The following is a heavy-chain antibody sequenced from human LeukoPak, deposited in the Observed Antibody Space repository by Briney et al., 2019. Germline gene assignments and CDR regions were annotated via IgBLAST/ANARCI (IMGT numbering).Heavy chain of an antibody. Sequence: SETLSLTCAVYGGSFSGYYWSWIRQPPGKGLEWIGQINHSGSTNYSPSLKSRVTISVDTSKNQFSLKLSSVTAADTAVYYCARVSSRRLPPSYSYDRRNYFDYWGQGTLVTVSS. J-gene: IGHJ4*02. D-gene: IGHD3-22*01. V-gene: IGHV4-34*01. CDR3: ARVSSRRLPPSYSYDRRNYFDY. CDR2: INHSGST. CDR1: GGSFSGYY.